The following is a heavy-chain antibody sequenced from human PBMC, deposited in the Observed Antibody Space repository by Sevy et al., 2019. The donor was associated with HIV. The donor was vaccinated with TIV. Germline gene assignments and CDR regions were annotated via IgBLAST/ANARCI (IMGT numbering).Heavy chain of an antibody. V-gene: IGHV3-49*04. D-gene: IGHD1-26*01. CDR3: TRVEGAADWGMDV. CDR1: GFTFGDYT. CDR2: IRGKRNGGTT. J-gene: IGHJ6*02. Sequence: GGSLRLSCSPSGFTFGDYTVSWVRQAPGKGLEWIAFIRGKRNGGTTKYAASVKGRFTISRDDSKSIASLQMNSLKTADTAVYYCTRVEGAADWGMDVWGQGTTVTVSS.